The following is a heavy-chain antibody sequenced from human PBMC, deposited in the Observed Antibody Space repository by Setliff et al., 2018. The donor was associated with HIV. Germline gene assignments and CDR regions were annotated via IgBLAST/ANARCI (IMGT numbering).Heavy chain of an antibody. V-gene: IGHV5-51*01. CDR3: ARANNWFDP. CDR1: GYSFTSYW. J-gene: IGHJ5*02. Sequence: PGESLKISCKGSGYSFTSYWIAWVRQMPGKGLEWMGLIYPRDSDTRYSPSFQGQVTISVDKSISTAYLHWSSLKASDTAMYFCARANNWFDPWGQGTLATVSS. CDR2: IYPRDSDT.